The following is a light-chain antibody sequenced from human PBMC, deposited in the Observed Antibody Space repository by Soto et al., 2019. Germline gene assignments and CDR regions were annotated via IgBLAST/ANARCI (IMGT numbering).Light chain of an antibody. V-gene: IGKV1-5*01. Sequence: DIQLTPSPTTLSASAGDRVTITCRASQSLSNRLAWYQQKPGKAPKFLIYDASSLESGVPSRFSGSGSGTEFTLTISSLQPDEFATYYCQQYDSYWTFGPGTKVDIK. CDR2: DAS. CDR1: QSLSNR. CDR3: QQYDSYWT. J-gene: IGKJ1*01.